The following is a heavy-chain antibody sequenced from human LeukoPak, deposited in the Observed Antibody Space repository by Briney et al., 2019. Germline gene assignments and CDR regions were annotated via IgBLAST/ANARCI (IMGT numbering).Heavy chain of an antibody. CDR1: GFTVSSNY. CDR3: ARGPYSSGSSADY. J-gene: IGHJ4*02. CDR2: ISSSDTYT. Sequence: GGSLRLSCAASGFTVSSNYMSWIRQAPGKGLEWVSYISSSDTYTNYADSVKGRFTISRDNAKNSLYLQMNSLRAEDTAVYYCARGPYSSGSSADYWGQGTLVTVSS. D-gene: IGHD6-19*01. V-gene: IGHV3-11*06.